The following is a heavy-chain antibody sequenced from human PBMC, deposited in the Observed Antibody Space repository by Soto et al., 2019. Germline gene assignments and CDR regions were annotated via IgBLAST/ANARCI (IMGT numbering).Heavy chain of an antibody. CDR1: GYTFTSYD. CDR2: MNPNSGNT. V-gene: IGHV1-8*01. Sequence: QVQLVQSGAEVKKPGASVKVSCKASGYTFTSYDINWVRQAAGQGLEWMGWMNPNSGNTGYAQKFQGRVTMTRNTSISTAYMELSSLRSEDTAVYYCARTAYSDYYYYMDVWGKGTTVTVSS. J-gene: IGHJ6*03. CDR3: ARTAYSDYYYYMDV. D-gene: IGHD4-4*01.